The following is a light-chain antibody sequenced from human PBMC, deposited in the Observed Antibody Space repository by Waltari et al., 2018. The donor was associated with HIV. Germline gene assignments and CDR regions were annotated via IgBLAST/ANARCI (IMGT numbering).Light chain of an antibody. Sequence: NFMLTQPHSVSGSPGKTVTISCTRSSGSIASNYVQWYQQRPGSSPTTVIYEDNQRPSGVPDRFSGSIDISSDSASLTISGLKIEDEADYYCQSYDSSHLVIFGGGTKLTVL. J-gene: IGLJ2*01. CDR1: SGSIASNY. CDR3: QSYDSSHLVI. V-gene: IGLV6-57*01. CDR2: EDN.